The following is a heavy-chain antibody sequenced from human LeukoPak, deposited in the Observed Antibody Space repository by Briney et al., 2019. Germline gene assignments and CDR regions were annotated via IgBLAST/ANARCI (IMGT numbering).Heavy chain of an antibody. CDR2: INPSVGSA. V-gene: IGHV1-46*01. D-gene: IGHD4-17*01. CDR1: GYTFTRYY. J-gene: IGHJ4*02. CDR3: ARPNTGLRPGALAY. Sequence: ASVNVSCKSSGYTFTRYYMHWVRQAPGQGLEWMGIINPSVGSASYSQKFQGRVTMTRDTSTSTVYMELRSLRSDDTAVYYCARPNTGLRPGALAYWGQGTLVTVSS.